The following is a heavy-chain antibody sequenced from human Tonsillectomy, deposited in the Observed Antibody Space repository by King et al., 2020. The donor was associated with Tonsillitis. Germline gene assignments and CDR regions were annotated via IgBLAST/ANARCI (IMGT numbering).Heavy chain of an antibody. D-gene: IGHD1-26*01. Sequence: QLQESGPGLVKPSETLSLTCTVSGGSINSFYWSWIRQPAGKGLEWIGRVYTSGSTSYNTSLKSRVTMSVDTSKNQFSLKLASVTAADTAVYFCARGIVGATTIWYFDFWGRGTLVTVSS. CDR1: GGSINSFY. CDR3: ARGIVGATTIWYFDF. V-gene: IGHV4-4*07. J-gene: IGHJ2*01. CDR2: VYTSGST.